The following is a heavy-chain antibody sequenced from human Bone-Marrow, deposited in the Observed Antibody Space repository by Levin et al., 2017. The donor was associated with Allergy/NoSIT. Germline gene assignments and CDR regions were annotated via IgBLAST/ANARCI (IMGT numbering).Heavy chain of an antibody. Sequence: GGSLRLSCAASGFTFSSYSMNWVRQAPGKGLEWVSSISSSSSYIYYADSVKGRFTISRDNAKNSLYLQMNSLRAEDTAVYYCARVDYSSSWWGIDILDAFDIWGQGTMVTVSS. CDR2: ISSSSSYI. J-gene: IGHJ3*02. CDR1: GFTFSSYS. CDR3: ARVDYSSSWWGIDILDAFDI. V-gene: IGHV3-21*01. D-gene: IGHD6-13*01.